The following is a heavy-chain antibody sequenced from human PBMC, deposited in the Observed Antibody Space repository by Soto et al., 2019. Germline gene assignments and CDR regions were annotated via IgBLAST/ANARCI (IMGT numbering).Heavy chain of an antibody. J-gene: IGHJ4*02. D-gene: IGHD3-22*01. CDR3: ARANYDSSGLDY. CDR2: IYYSGST. V-gene: IGHV4-61*01. Sequence: SETLSLTCTVSGGSVSSGNYYWSWIRQPPGKGLEWIGFIYYSGSTSSNPSLKSRVTISLDTSKNQFSLKLTSVTAAETAVYYCARANYDSSGLDYWGQGTLVTVSS. CDR1: GGSVSSGNYY.